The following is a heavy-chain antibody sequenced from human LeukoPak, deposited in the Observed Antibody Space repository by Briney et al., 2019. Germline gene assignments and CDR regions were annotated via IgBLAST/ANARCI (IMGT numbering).Heavy chain of an antibody. CDR1: GLILSSYT. CDR2: ITNIPNDI. Sequence: GGSLTLSCAASGLILSSYTIHWVRQAPGKGLEWVSSITNIPNDIQYTDSLRGRFTISRDNANNSLYLQMDSRRVEDTAVYYCWRDSPYYTSGWSQGSLVTVPS. V-gene: IGHV3-21*01. CDR3: WRDSPYYTSG. J-gene: IGHJ4*02. D-gene: IGHD3-3*01.